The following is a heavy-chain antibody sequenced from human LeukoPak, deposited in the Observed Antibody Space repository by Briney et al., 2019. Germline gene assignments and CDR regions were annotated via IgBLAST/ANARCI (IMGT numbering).Heavy chain of an antibody. CDR1: GFTFSSYT. Sequence: GGSLRLSCAASGFTFSSYTIHWVRQAPGKGLEWVTLISHDGRNKNYADSVKGRFTNSRDNSKRTLYLEVNSLRTEDTAVYYCARGSHQDYFGSMTYLFDYWGQGTLVTVSS. CDR3: ARGSHQDYFGSMTYLFDY. V-gene: IGHV3-30*04. D-gene: IGHD3-10*01. J-gene: IGHJ4*02. CDR2: ISHDGRNK.